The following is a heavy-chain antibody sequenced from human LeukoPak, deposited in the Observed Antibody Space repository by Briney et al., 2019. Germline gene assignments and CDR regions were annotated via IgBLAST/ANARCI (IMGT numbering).Heavy chain of an antibody. CDR3: ARGVTGATTLQGF. J-gene: IGHJ4*02. D-gene: IGHD1-20*01. CDR2: INHSGST. CDR1: GGSFSGYY. V-gene: IGHV4-34*01. Sequence: SETLSLTCAVYGGSFSGYYWSWIRQPPGKGLEWIGEINHSGSTNYNPSLKSRVTISVDTSKNQFSLKLSSVTAADTAVYYCARGVTGATTLQGFWGQGTLVTVSS.